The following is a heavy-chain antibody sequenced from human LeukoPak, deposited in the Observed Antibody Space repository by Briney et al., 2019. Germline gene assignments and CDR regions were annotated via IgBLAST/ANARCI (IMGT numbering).Heavy chain of an antibody. CDR3: AREVGGIFDY. J-gene: IGHJ4*02. CDR2: ISNSGGRT. Sequence: PGGSLRLSCAASGFNFNIYAMNWVRQAPGKGLEWVSGISNSGGRTSHAESVKGRFTISRDNSKNTLYLQMNGLRAEDTAVYYCAREVGGIFDYWGQGTLVTVSS. D-gene: IGHD1-14*01. CDR1: GFNFNIYA. V-gene: IGHV3-23*01.